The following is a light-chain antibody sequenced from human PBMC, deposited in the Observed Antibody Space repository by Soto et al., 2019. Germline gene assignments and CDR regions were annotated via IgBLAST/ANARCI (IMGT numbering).Light chain of an antibody. J-gene: IGKJ2*01. Sequence: EGVLTQSPGTLSLSPGEGATLSCRASQSVSNRYLAWYQQKPGQAPRLLISDASRRAAGIADRFSGSGSGTVFTLTISRLEPEDFAVYYCQQYGSSVDTFGQGTKLEI. CDR3: QQYGSSVDT. CDR1: QSVSNRY. V-gene: IGKV3-20*01. CDR2: DAS.